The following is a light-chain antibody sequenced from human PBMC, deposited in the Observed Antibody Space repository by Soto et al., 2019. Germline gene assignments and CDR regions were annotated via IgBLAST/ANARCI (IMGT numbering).Light chain of an antibody. J-gene: IGKJ1*01. Sequence: DIQMTQSPSTLYASVGDRVTIPCRASQTINNRVAWYQQKPGKAPKLLIYDVSTLESGVPSRFSGSGSGTEFTLTISSLQPDDFATYYCQQYNSYWKMFGQGTKV. CDR1: QTINNR. V-gene: IGKV1-5*01. CDR3: QQYNSYWKM. CDR2: DVS.